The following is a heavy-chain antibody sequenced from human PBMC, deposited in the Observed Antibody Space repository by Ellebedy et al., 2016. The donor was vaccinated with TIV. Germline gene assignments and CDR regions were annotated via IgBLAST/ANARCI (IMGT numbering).Heavy chain of an antibody. J-gene: IGHJ4*02. V-gene: IGHV3-23*01. CDR1: GFMFNTYA. Sequence: PGGFLRLSCAASGFMFNTYATSWVRQAPGRGLEWVSTISGSGGTTYYVDSMKGRFTISRDNSNNTLYLQMNTLRAEDTAVYYCAKDVWFGDLSPLSPWGQGTLVTVSS. CDR2: ISGSGGTT. D-gene: IGHD3-10*01. CDR3: AKDVWFGDLSPLSP.